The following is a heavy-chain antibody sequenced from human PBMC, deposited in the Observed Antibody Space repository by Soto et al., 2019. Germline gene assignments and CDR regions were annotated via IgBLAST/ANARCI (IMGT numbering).Heavy chain of an antibody. CDR3: ARGFAWFGELSAFDI. J-gene: IGHJ3*02. CDR2: INPSGGST. D-gene: IGHD3-10*01. V-gene: IGHV1-46*03. CDR1: GYTFTSYY. Sequence: ASVKVSCKASGYTFTSYYMHWVRQAPGQGLEWMGIINPSGGSTSYAQKFQGRVTMTRDTSTSTVYMELSSLRSEDTAVYYCARGFAWFGELSAFDIWGQGTMVTVSS.